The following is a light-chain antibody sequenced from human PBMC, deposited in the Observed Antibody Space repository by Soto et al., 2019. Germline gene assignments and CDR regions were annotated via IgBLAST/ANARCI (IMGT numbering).Light chain of an antibody. J-gene: IGKJ1*01. CDR2: GAS. Sequence: ETVMTQSPATLSVSPVERATLSCRASQSVRTKLAWYQQKPGQAPRLLIYGASSRATGIPARFSGSGSGTEFTLTISSLQSEDFAVYYCQQYNNWPQTFGQGTKVDIK. CDR1: QSVRTK. CDR3: QQYNNWPQT. V-gene: IGKV3D-15*01.